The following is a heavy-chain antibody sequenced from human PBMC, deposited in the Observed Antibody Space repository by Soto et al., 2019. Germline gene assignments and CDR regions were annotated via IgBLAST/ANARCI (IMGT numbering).Heavy chain of an antibody. CDR3: ARGVRVSRGSLWEAAILTAWFDP. CDR2: INHSGST. J-gene: IGHJ5*02. D-gene: IGHD2-2*02. V-gene: IGHV4-34*01. Sequence: PSETLSLTCAVYGGSFSGYYWSWIRQPPGKGLEWIGEINHSGSTNYNPSLKSRVTISVDTSKNQFSLKLSSVTAADTAVYYCARGVRVSRGSLWEAAILTAWFDPWGQGTLVTVSS. CDR1: GGSFSGYY.